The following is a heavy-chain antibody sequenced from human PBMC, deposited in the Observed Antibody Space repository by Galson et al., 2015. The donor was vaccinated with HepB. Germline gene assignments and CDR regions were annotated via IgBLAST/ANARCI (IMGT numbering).Heavy chain of an antibody. V-gene: IGHV1-2*06. CDR3: ARGGGTIGIKYNWFDP. CDR1: RYTFTGYY. CDR2: INPNSGGT. Sequence: SVKVSCKASRYTFTGYYIHWVRQAPGQGLEWMGRINPNSGGTNYAQKFQGRVTMTRDTSISTAYMELSRLRSDDTAMYYCARGGGTIGIKYNWFDPWAREPWSPSPQ. J-gene: IGHJ5*02. D-gene: IGHD3-3*02.